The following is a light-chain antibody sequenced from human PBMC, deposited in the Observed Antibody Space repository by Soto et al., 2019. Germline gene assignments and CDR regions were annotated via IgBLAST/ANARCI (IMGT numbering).Light chain of an antibody. V-gene: IGKV3-20*01. CDR1: QSVSSSY. J-gene: IGKJ1*01. CDR3: QQYGSSPWT. Sequence: EIVLTQSPGTLSLSPGERATLSCRASQSVSSSYLAWYQQKPGQAPRLLIYGASSRATGIPDRFIGSGSRTHFTLTISRLEPEDFAVYYCQQYGSSPWTFGQGTKVEIK. CDR2: GAS.